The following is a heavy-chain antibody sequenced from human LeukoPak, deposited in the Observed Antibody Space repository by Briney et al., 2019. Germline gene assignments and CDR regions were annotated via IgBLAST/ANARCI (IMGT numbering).Heavy chain of an antibody. D-gene: IGHD5-18*01. J-gene: IGHJ4*02. V-gene: IGHV4-39*01. Sequence: SETLSLTCTVSGGSISSVGYYWDWIRQPPGKGLEWIGNIYFSGSTYYNPSLKSRVAISVDTSKNQFSPELTSVTAADTAVYYCARRFGYAYGRLDYWGQGTLVTVSS. CDR3: ARRFGYAYGRLDY. CDR2: IYFSGST. CDR1: GGSISSVGYY.